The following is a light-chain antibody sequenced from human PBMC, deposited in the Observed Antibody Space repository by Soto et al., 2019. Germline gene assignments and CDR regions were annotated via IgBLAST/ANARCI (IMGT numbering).Light chain of an antibody. J-gene: IGKJ5*01. CDR2: DAS. V-gene: IGKV1-5*01. CDR1: QSIGSC. CDR3: QKYNSY. Sequence: DFQMTQSPSTLSASVGDKVTMTCRASQSIGSCLAWYQQKPGKAPKVLIYDASSLESGVPSRFSGSGSGTEFTLTISSLQPDDFATYYCQKYNSYFGQGTRLEIK.